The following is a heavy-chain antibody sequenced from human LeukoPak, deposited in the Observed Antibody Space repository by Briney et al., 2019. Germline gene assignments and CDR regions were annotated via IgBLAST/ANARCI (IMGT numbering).Heavy chain of an antibody. J-gene: IGHJ4*02. CDR3: ARDQGGDGYKDY. CDR1: GYTFNDYY. D-gene: IGHD5-24*01. V-gene: IGHV1-46*02. CDR2: INPSGGST. Sequence: ASVKVSCKASGYTFNDYYMHWVRQAPGQGLEWMGIINPSGGSTSYAQKFQGRVTMTRDTSTSTVYMELSSLRSEDTAVYYCARDQGGDGYKDYWGQGPLVTVSS.